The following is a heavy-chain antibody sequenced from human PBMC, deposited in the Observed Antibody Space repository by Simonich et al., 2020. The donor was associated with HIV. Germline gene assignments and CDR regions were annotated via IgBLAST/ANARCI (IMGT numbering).Heavy chain of an antibody. CDR1: GYTFTSYG. CDR2: ISAYKGNT. Sequence: QVQLVQSGAEVKKPGASVKVSCKASGYTFTSYGISWVRQAPGQGLEWMEWISAYKGNTNYAQKRQDRVTMTTDTATSTAYMELSSLRSEDTAVYYCARQVITLFVVLTWYHVDYWGQGTLVTVSS. CDR3: ARQVITLFVVLTWYHVDY. V-gene: IGHV1-18*01. J-gene: IGHJ4*02. D-gene: IGHD3-3*01.